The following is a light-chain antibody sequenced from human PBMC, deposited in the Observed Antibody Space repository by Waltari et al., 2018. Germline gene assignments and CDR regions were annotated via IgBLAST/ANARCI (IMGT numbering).Light chain of an antibody. CDR2: DAS. V-gene: IGKV1-33*01. CDR3: QQYANVPYT. Sequence: DIQLTQSPSSLSASVGDRVPITCQASQDISHYFNWYQQKPGKAPKLLIYDASNLIKGVPTKFTGGGSGTDFTLTISSLQPEDIATYFCQQYANVPYTFGQGTKVEIK. CDR1: QDISHY. J-gene: IGKJ2*01.